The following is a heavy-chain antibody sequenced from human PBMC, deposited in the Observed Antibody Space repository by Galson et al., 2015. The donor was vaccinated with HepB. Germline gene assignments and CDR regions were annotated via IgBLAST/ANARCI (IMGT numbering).Heavy chain of an antibody. CDR2: IRSKAYGGTT. V-gene: IGHV3-49*01. CDR3: TRDGGSQGSSGLYYFDY. Sequence: SLRLSCAASGFTFGDYAMSWFRQAPGKGLEWVGFIRSKAYGGTTEYAASVKGRFTISRDGSKSIAYLQMNSLKTEDTAVYYCTRDGGSQGSSGLYYFDYWGQGTLVTVSS. J-gene: IGHJ4*02. CDR1: GFTFGDYA. D-gene: IGHD6-19*01.